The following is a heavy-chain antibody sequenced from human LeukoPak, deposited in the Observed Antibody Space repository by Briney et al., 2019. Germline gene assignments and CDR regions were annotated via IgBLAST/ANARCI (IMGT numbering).Heavy chain of an antibody. Sequence: PGGSLRLSCAASGFTFSSYSMNWVRQAPGKGLEWVSSISSSSSYIYYADSVKGRLTISRDNAKNSLYLQMNSLRAEDTAVYYCARDRMGDSSSSRAFDIWGQGTMVTVSS. CDR1: GFTFSSYS. CDR3: ARDRMGDSSSSRAFDI. CDR2: ISSSSSYI. D-gene: IGHD6-6*01. V-gene: IGHV3-21*01. J-gene: IGHJ3*02.